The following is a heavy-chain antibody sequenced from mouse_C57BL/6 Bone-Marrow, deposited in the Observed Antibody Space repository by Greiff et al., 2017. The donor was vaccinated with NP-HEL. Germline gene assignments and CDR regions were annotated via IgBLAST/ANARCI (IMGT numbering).Heavy chain of an antibody. V-gene: IGHV1-64*01. CDR1: GYTFTSYW. CDR3: ASLLYGSDWYFDV. Sequence: VQLQQPGAELVKPGASVKLSCKASGYTFTSYWMHWVKQRPGQGLEWIGMIHPNSGSTNYNEKFKSKATLTVDKSSSTAYMQLSSLTSEDSAVYYCASLLYGSDWYFDVWGTGTTVTVSS. CDR2: IHPNSGST. D-gene: IGHD1-1*01. J-gene: IGHJ1*03.